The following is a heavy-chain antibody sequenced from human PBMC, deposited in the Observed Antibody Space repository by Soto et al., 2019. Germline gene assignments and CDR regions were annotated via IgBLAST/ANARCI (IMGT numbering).Heavy chain of an antibody. CDR2: ITHSGRT. V-gene: IGHV4-34*01. CDR1: GGSFGGYD. CDR3: ARNSHSYDSSGRGGIDY. Sequence: PLQTMSLTWGVDGGSFGGYDVGWIRQPAGKGLEWMGGITHSGRTNYIPSLQSRVTISVDTSKNQFSLKLSSVTAADTAVYYRARNSHSYDSSGRGGIDYWGQGTLVTVSS. D-gene: IGHD3-22*01. J-gene: IGHJ4*02.